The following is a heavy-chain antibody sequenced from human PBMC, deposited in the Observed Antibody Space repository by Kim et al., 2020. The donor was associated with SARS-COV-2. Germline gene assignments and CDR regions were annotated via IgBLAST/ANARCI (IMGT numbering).Heavy chain of an antibody. V-gene: IGHV4-4*02. CDR2: T. J-gene: IGHJ3*02. CDR3: ARVGVLRAFDI. Sequence: THYHPSLKSRVAISVDKSKNQFSLKLSSVTAADTAVYYCARVGVLRAFDIWGQGTMVTVSS. D-gene: IGHD2-8*01.